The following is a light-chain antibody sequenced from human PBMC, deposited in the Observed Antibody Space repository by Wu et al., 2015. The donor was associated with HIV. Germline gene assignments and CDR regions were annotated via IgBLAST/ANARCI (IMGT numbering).Light chain of an antibody. CDR2: KAS. CDR3: QQHSSIPYS. CDR1: QSISSW. J-gene: IGKJ2*03. V-gene: IGKV1-5*03. Sequence: DIQMTQSPSTLSASVGDRVTITCRASQSISSWLAWYQRKPGKAPKLLIYKASSLESGVPSRFSGSGSGTEFTLTISSLQPDDFATYYCQQHSSIPYSFGQGTRLDIK.